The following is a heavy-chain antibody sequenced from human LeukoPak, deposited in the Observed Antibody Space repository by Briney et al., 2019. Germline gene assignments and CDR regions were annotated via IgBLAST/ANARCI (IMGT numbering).Heavy chain of an antibody. CDR2: MNPNSTNT. Sequence: RASVKVSCKASGYTFTSYDINWVRQATGQGLEWMGWMNPNSTNTGYAQKFQGRVTKTRNTSISTAYMELSRLRSEDTAVYYCARGLYDVLTGYDPAGDYWGQGTLVTVSS. CDR1: GYTFTSYD. D-gene: IGHD3-9*01. J-gene: IGHJ4*02. V-gene: IGHV1-8*01. CDR3: ARGLYDVLTGYDPAGDY.